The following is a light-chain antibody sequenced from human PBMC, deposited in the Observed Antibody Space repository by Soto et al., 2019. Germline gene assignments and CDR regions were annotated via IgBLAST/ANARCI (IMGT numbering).Light chain of an antibody. CDR2: AVS. J-gene: IGKJ2*01. Sequence: DIQMTQSPSSLSASVGDRVTITCRASQSSTSYLNWYQHKPGRAPMLLIYAVSNLQRGVPSRFSGSGSGTDFTLTISGLQPEDLGTYYCQQSYNTPYTFGQGTKLQIK. V-gene: IGKV1-39*01. CDR3: QQSYNTPYT. CDR1: QSSTSY.